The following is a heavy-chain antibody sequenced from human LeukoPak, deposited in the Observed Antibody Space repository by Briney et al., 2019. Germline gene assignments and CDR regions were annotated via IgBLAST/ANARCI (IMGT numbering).Heavy chain of an antibody. CDR1: GFTFSSYA. J-gene: IGHJ6*02. V-gene: IGHV3-23*01. D-gene: IGHD2-15*01. Sequence: GGSLRLSCAASGFTFSSYAMSWVRQAPGKGLEWVSAISGSGGSTYYADSVKGRFTISRDNSKNTLYLQMNSLRAEDTAVYYCAKTPAGGRYFYYYGMDVWGQGTTVTVSS. CDR2: ISGSGGST. CDR3: AKTPAGGRYFYYYGMDV.